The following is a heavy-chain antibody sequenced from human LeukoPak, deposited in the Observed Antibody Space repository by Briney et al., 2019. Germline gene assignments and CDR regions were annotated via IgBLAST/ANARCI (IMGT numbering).Heavy chain of an antibody. J-gene: IGHJ5*02. CDR1: GYTFTGYY. CDR3: ARETYYYDSSGYYRLAGWFDP. V-gene: IGHV1-2*02. CDR2: INPNSGGT. Sequence: ASVKVSCKASGYTFTGYYMHWVRQAPGQGLEWMGWINPNSGGTNNAQKFQGRVTMTRDTSISTAYMELSRLRSDDTAVYYCARETYYYDSSGYYRLAGWFDPWGQGTLVTVSS. D-gene: IGHD3-22*01.